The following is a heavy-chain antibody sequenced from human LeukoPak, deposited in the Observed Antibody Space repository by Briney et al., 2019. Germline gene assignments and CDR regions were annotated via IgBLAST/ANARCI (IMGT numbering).Heavy chain of an antibody. V-gene: IGHV3-30*02. CDR2: IRHDGSDK. CDR3: ANDFNWATDY. D-gene: IGHD1-1*01. J-gene: IGHJ4*02. Sequence: PGGSLRLSCAASGLTFSTSRFHWVRQAPGKGLEWVAFIRHDGSDKYYADSVKGRFISSRDNSKNNVYLQMNSLRIEDSALYYCANDFNWATDYWGQGTLVTVSS. CDR1: GLTFSTSR.